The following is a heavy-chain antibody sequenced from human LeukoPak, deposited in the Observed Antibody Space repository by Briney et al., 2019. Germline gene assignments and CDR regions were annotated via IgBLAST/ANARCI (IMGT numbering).Heavy chain of an antibody. Sequence: ETLTLTCAVSGGSFSSYSWSWVRQAPGKGLEWVGTVKHGGNEKYYVDSVKGRFTISRDNAELSLYLQMNSLRAEDTAVYYCARDYSSGWFRGNYYYGMDVWGQGTMVTVSS. CDR2: VKHGGNEK. D-gene: IGHD6-19*01. CDR1: GGSFSSYS. V-gene: IGHV3-7*01. CDR3: ARDYSSGWFRGNYYYGMDV. J-gene: IGHJ6*02.